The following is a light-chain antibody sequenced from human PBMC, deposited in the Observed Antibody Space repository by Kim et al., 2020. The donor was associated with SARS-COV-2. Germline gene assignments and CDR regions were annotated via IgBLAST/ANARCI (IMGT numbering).Light chain of an antibody. CDR2: QDS. Sequence: SYELTQPPSVSVSPGQTASITCSGDKLGDKYACWYQQKPGQSPVLVIYQDSKRPSGIPERFSGSNSRNTANLTISGTQAMDEADYYCQAWDSSTEVFGNG. V-gene: IGLV3-1*01. CDR3: QAWDSSTEV. CDR1: KLGDKY. J-gene: IGLJ1*01.